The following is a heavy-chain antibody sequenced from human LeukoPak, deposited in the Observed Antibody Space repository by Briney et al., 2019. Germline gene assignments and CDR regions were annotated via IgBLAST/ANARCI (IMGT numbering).Heavy chain of an antibody. D-gene: IGHD3-16*02. J-gene: IGHJ4*02. CDR1: GFTFSSYW. Sequence: GGSLRLSCAASGFTFSSYWMHWVRQAPGKGLVWVSRINSDGSSTSYADSVKGRFTISRDNAKNTLYLRMNSLRAEDTAVYYCARDYVWGSYRPPGYWGQGTLVTVSS. V-gene: IGHV3-74*01. CDR2: INSDGSST. CDR3: ARDYVWGSYRPPGY.